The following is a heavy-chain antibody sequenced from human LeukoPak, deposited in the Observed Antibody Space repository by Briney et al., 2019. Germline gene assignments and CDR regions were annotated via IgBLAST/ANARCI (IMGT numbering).Heavy chain of an antibody. CDR1: GFTFSSYA. Sequence: GSLRLSCAASGFTFSSYALTWVRQAPGKGLDWVSTINSAGNTYYTDSVKGRFTISRDNSKNTLYLQMNSLRAEDTAVYYCARDSGTGYYYYGMDVWGQGTTVTVSS. CDR3: ARDSGTGYYYYGMDV. D-gene: IGHD2-8*02. V-gene: IGHV3-23*01. J-gene: IGHJ6*02. CDR2: INSAGNT.